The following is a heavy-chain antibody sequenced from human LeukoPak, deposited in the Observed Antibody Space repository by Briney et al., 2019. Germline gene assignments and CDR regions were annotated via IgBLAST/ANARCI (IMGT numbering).Heavy chain of an antibody. D-gene: IGHD1-26*01. Sequence: GRSLRLSCAASGFTFSNSGMHWVRQAPGKGLEWVAVIWYDGSNKYYADSVKGRFTISRDNSKNTLYLQMNSLRAEDTAVYYCARELPPLVKFYFDYWGQGTLVTVSS. CDR3: ARELPPLVKFYFDY. J-gene: IGHJ4*02. CDR2: IWYDGSNK. CDR1: GFTFSNSG. V-gene: IGHV3-33*01.